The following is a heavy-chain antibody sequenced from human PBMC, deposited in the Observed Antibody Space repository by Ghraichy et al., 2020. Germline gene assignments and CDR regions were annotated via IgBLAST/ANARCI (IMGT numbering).Heavy chain of an antibody. J-gene: IGHJ4*02. D-gene: IGHD5-24*01. CDR3: ARDRMAAYCYFDN. CDR1: GSGFSGFS. V-gene: IGHV3-48*04. CDR2: ISSSSRTI. Sequence: GGSLRLSCAASGSGFSGFSMAWVRQVPGKGPEWISYISSSSRTIYYADSVEGRFTISRDNGKNVLYLQMNSLTPGDTAVYYCARDRMAAYCYFDNWGQGTLVTVSS.